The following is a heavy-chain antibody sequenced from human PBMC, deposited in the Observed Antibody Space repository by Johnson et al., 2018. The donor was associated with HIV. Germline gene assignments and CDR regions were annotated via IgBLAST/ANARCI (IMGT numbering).Heavy chain of an antibody. V-gene: IGHV3-30*02. J-gene: IGHJ3*02. D-gene: IGHD5-18*01. Sequence: QVQLVESGGGIVRPGGSLRLSCAASGFTFDDYGMSWVRQAPGKGLEWVAFIRYDGSNKYYADSVKGRFTISRDNSKNTLDLQMNSLRAEDTAVYYCAKEVPVYSYGYYDAFDIWGQGTMVTVSS. CDR1: GFTFDDYG. CDR3: AKEVPVYSYGYYDAFDI. CDR2: IRYDGSNK.